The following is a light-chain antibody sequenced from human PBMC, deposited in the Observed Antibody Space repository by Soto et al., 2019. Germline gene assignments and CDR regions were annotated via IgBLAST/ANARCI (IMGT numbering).Light chain of an antibody. CDR3: QQYSSYPWT. J-gene: IGKJ1*01. V-gene: IGKV1-5*03. Sequence: DSQMTQSPSTLSASVGDRVTITCRASQSISSWLAWYQQKSGKAPKLLIYKASNLESGVPSRFSGSGSGTEFTLTISSLQPDDFATYYCQQYSSYPWTFGQGTKVDIK. CDR1: QSISSW. CDR2: KAS.